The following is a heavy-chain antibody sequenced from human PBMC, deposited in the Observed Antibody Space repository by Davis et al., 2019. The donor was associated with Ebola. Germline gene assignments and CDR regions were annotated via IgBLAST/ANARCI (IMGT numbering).Heavy chain of an antibody. J-gene: IGHJ4*02. V-gene: IGHV3-53*01. CDR1: GFTFSSYW. D-gene: IGHD6-13*01. Sequence: GESLKISCAASGFTFSSYWMHWVRQAPGKGLEWVSVIYSGGSTYYADSVKGRFTISRDNSKNTLYLQMNSLRAEDTAVYYCARGLFSRGRDYWGQGTLVTVSS. CDR2: IYSGGST. CDR3: ARGLFSRGRDY.